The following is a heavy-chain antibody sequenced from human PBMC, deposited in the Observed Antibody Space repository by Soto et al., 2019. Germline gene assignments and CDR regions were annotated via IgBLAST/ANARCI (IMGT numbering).Heavy chain of an antibody. CDR3: ARFTTDGYSGCEGSYYYGMDV. V-gene: IGHV1-69*13. J-gene: IGHJ6*02. CDR2: IIPIFGTA. Sequence: SVKVSCKASGGTFSSHVISWVWPAPGQGLEWMGGIIPIFGTANYAQKSQGRVTITADESTITAYMELSSMRSDDKAVNYCARFTTDGYSGCEGSYYYGMDVWGQGTTVTVSS. D-gene: IGHD5-12*01. CDR1: GGTFSSHV.